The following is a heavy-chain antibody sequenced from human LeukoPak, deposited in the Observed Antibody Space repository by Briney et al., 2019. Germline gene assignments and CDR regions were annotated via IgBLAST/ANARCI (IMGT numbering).Heavy chain of an antibody. J-gene: IGHJ5*02. V-gene: IGHV4-30-4*01. CDR3: ARAYYYDSRIDP. CDR1: GGSISSDDYY. D-gene: IGHD3-22*01. Sequence: TSQTLSLTCTVSGGSISSDDYYWSWIRPPPGKGLEWIAYMYYSGSTYYNPSLKSRVTMSADTSKSQLSLKLSSVTAADTAVYYCARAYYYDSRIDPWGQGILVTVSS. CDR2: MYYSGST.